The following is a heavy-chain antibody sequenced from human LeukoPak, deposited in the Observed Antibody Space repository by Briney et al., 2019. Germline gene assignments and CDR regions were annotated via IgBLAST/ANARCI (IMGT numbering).Heavy chain of an antibody. Sequence: ASETLSLTCAVYGGSFSGYYWSWIRQPPGKGLEWIGEINHSGSTNYNPSLKSRVTISVDTSKNQFSLKLSSVTAADTAVYYCARRIAAAGSYNWFDPWGQGTLVTVSS. CDR1: GGSFSGYY. D-gene: IGHD6-13*01. J-gene: IGHJ5*02. CDR3: ARRIAAAGSYNWFDP. V-gene: IGHV4-34*01. CDR2: INHSGST.